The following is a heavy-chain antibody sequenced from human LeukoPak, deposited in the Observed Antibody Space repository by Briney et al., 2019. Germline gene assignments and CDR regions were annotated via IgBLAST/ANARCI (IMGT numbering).Heavy chain of an antibody. CDR3: ARTTYGGNFDP. J-gene: IGHJ5*02. Sequence: SVQVSCKASGGPFSSYAISWVRQAPGQGLEWMGGIIPIFGTANYAQKFQGRVTITTDESTSTAYMELSSLRSEDTAVYYCARTTYGGNFDPWGQGTLVTVSS. CDR2: IIPIFGTA. D-gene: IGHD4-23*01. CDR1: GGPFSSYA. V-gene: IGHV1-69*05.